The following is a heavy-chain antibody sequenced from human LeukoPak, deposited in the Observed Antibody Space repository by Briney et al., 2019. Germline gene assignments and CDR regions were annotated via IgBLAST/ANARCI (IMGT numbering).Heavy chain of an antibody. V-gene: IGHV1-24*01. Sequence: ASVKVSCKDSGYTLTELSMHWVRQAPGKGLEWMGGFDPEDGETIYAQKFQGRVTMTEDTSTDTAYMELSSLRSEDTAVYYCATGAYAGYCSSTSCGDAFDIWGQGTMVTVSS. CDR1: GYTLTELS. D-gene: IGHD2-2*01. CDR2: FDPEDGET. CDR3: ATGAYAGYCSSTSCGDAFDI. J-gene: IGHJ3*02.